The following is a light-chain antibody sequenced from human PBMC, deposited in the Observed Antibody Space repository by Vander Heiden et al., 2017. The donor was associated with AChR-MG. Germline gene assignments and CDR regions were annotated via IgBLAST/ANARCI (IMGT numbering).Light chain of an antibody. Sequence: QSVLTTPPSSSVTPGQRVTISCSGSSSNIGSNYVYWYQQLPGTAPKLLIYRNNQRPSGVPDRFSGSKSGTSASLAISGLRSEDEADYYCAAWDDSVVFGGGTKLTVL. CDR2: RNN. CDR1: SSNIGSNY. V-gene: IGLV1-47*01. J-gene: IGLJ2*01. CDR3: AAWDDSVV.